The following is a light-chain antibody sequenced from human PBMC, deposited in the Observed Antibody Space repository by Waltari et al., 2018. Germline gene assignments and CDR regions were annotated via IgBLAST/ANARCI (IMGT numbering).Light chain of an antibody. CDR3: QHYLRLPAT. CDR1: QSVSRD. CDR2: GAS. J-gene: IGKJ1*01. V-gene: IGKV3-20*01. Sequence: CRASQSVSRDLAWYQQKPGQAPRLLIYGASNRATGIPDRFSGSGSGTDFSLTISSLEPEDFAVYYCQHYLRLPATFGQGTKVEIK.